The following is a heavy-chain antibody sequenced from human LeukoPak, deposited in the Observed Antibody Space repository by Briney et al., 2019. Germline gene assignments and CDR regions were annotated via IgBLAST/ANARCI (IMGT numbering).Heavy chain of an antibody. CDR2: IYYSGST. Sequence: SETLSLTCTVSGVSIRSNSHFWGWLRQPPGKGLEWIGSIYYSGSTYYNPSLKSRVTISVDTSKNQFSLKLSSVTAADTAVYYCARDVWSVGLDYWGQGTLVTVSS. CDR1: GVSIRSNSHF. V-gene: IGHV4-39*07. J-gene: IGHJ4*02. CDR3: ARDVWSVGLDY. D-gene: IGHD1-26*01.